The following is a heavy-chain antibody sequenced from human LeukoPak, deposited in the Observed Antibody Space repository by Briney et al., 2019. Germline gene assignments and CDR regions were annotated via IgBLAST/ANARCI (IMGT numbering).Heavy chain of an antibody. CDR3: ARVPLKIGGYSRGYYYYYMDV. CDR1: GGTFSSYA. D-gene: IGHD3-22*01. V-gene: IGHV1-69*05. J-gene: IGHJ6*03. CDR2: IIPIFGTA. Sequence: ASVKVSCKASGGTFSSYAISWVRQAPGQGLEWMGGIIPIFGTANYAQKFQGRVTITTDESTSTAYMELSSLRSEDTAVYYCARVPLKIGGYSRGYYYYYMDVWGKGTTVTVSS.